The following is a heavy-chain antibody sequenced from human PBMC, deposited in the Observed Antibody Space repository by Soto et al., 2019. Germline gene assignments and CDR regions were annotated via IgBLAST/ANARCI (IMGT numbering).Heavy chain of an antibody. V-gene: IGHV3-74*01. CDR1: SFALSRYW. CDR2: INSGGNIT. Sequence: GGSLRVSCTASSFALSRYWMYCLLAPRLKGLVWVSHINSGGNITPYAESVRGRFTISRDNSKNTLYLDMHSLTTDDTAVYFCARSLWSPYFYYGLDVWGHGTTVTVSS. J-gene: IGHJ6*02. D-gene: IGHD2-21*01. CDR3: ARSLWSPYFYYGLDV.